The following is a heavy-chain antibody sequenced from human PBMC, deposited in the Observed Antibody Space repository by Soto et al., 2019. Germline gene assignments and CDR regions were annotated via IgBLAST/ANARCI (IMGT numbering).Heavy chain of an antibody. CDR3: AKDIEVVPAAIEGDY. CDR1: GFTFSSYG. CDR2: ISYDGSNK. V-gene: IGHV3-30*18. D-gene: IGHD2-2*02. Sequence: QVQLVGSGGGVVQPGRSLRLSCAASGFTFSSYGMHWVRQAPGKGLEWVAVISYDGSNKYYADSVKGRFTISRDNSKNTLYLQMNSLRAEDTAVYYCAKDIEVVPAAIEGDYWGQGTLVTVSS. J-gene: IGHJ4*02.